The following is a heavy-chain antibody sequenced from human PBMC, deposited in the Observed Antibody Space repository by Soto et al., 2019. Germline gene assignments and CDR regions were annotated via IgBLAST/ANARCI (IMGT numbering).Heavy chain of an antibody. V-gene: IGHV3-23*01. Sequence: PGGSLRLSCAASGFTFSTYSMTWARQAQGKGLEWVAHITATGGNTYYADSVRGRFTISRGASGNTLYLQMNSLRAEDTALYYCAKCMQAYWNYDAHHIWGQGTMVTVSS. CDR3: AKCMQAYWNYDAHHI. CDR2: ITATGGNT. D-gene: IGHD1-7*01. J-gene: IGHJ3*02. CDR1: GFTFSTYS.